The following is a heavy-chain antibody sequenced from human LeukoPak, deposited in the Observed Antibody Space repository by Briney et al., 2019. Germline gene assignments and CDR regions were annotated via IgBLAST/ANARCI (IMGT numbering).Heavy chain of an antibody. CDR2: ISSSSSYI. D-gene: IGHD3-3*01. Sequence: PGGSLRLSCAASGFTFSSYSMNWVRQAPGKGLEWVSSISSSSSYIYYADSVKGRFTISRDNAKNSLYLQMNSLRAEDTAVYYCASHHPFGVVTLHWGQGTLVTVSS. CDR3: ASHHPFGVVTLH. CDR1: GFTFSSYS. J-gene: IGHJ4*02. V-gene: IGHV3-21*01.